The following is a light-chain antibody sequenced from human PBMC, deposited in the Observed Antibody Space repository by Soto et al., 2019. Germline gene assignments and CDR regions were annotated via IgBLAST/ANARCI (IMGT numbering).Light chain of an antibody. J-gene: IGKJ5*01. Sequence: DIQMTQSPSTLSGSVGDRVTITCRASQTISSWLAWYQQKPGKAPKLLIYKASTLKSGVPSRFSGSGSGTEFTLTISSLQPDDFATYYCQHYNSYSEAVGQGTRLESK. CDR3: QHYNSYSEA. CDR1: QTISSW. CDR2: KAS. V-gene: IGKV1-5*03.